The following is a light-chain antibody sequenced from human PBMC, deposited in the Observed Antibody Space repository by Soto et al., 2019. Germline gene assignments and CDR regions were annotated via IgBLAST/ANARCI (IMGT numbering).Light chain of an antibody. CDR3: QQRRNWPH. J-gene: IGKJ5*01. CDR1: QSISNY. V-gene: IGKV3-11*01. CDR2: DAS. Sequence: EIVLTQSPATLSLSPGERATLSCRASQSISNYLAWYQQKPGQAPTLLIYDASNRATGIPARFSGSGSGTDFSLTISRLEPEDFAVYYCQQRRNWPHVGQATRLEIK.